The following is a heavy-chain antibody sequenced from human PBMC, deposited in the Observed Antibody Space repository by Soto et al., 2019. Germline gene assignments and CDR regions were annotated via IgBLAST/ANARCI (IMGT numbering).Heavy chain of an antibody. J-gene: IGHJ4*02. D-gene: IGHD2-15*01. CDR3: VREDGVVGASSAFDS. V-gene: IGHV3-21*02. CDR2: INGRSNYK. Sequence: EVQLVESGGGLVAPGGSLRLSCVASGFALTTYTMNWVRQAPGTGLEWVSSINGRSNYKYYSDSVKGRFTVSRDNAQNSLFLQMMRLGAADTPVYYCVREDGVVGASSAFDSWGQGTLVTVSS. CDR1: GFALTTYT.